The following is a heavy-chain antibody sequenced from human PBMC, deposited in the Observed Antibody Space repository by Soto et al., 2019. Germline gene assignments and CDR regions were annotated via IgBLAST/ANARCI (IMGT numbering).Heavy chain of an antibody. J-gene: IGHJ4*02. CDR3: ARERSGSNDY. CDR2: MNPNSGNT. CDR1: GYTFTSYD. Sequence: QVQLVQSGAEVKKPGASVKVSCKASGYTFTSYDINWVRQATGQGVEWMGWMNPNSGNTGYAQKYQGRVTKTKNASIRTAYMELSSMRSEYTAVYYCARERSGSNDYWGQGTLVTVST. V-gene: IGHV1-8*01. D-gene: IGHD1-26*01.